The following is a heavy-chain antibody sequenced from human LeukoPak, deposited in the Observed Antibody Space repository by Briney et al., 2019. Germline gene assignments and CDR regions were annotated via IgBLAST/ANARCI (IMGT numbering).Heavy chain of an antibody. CDR1: GFTFSSYS. Sequence: GGSLRLSCAASGFTFSSYSMRWVRQAPGKGLEWLSTINPSGDTTYYADSVKGRFTISRDNSKNTVYHQMNSLGAEDTAVYYCAKDRAGTPWADWGQGTLVTVSS. D-gene: IGHD1-1*01. V-gene: IGHV3-23*01. CDR2: INPSGDTT. CDR3: AKDRAGTPWAD. J-gene: IGHJ4*02.